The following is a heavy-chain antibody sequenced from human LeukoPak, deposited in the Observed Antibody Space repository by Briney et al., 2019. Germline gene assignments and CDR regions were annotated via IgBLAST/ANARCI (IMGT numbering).Heavy chain of an antibody. CDR2: IDPNSGGT. Sequence: ASVKVSCKASGYTFSGYYMHWVRQAPGQGLEWMGRIDPNSGGTNYAQKFQGRVTMTRDTSISTAYTELSRLRSDDTAVYYCARGVPAGYKPPGDWGQGTLVTVSS. CDR1: GYTFSGYY. D-gene: IGHD5-24*01. V-gene: IGHV1-2*06. J-gene: IGHJ4*02. CDR3: ARGVPAGYKPPGD.